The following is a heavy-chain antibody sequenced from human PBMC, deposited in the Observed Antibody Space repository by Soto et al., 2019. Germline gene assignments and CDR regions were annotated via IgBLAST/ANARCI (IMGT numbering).Heavy chain of an antibody. J-gene: IGHJ4*02. CDR2: ISANNGNT. CDR1: GYTFTSYG. D-gene: IGHD1-26*01. Sequence: QVQLVQSGAAVKKPGASVKVSCKASGYTFTSYGISWVRQAPGQGLEWMGWISANNGNTNYAQKIQGRVTMTTDTSTSTAYMELMSLRSDDTAVYYCARDGRYSGSYGGYYFDYWGQGTLVTVSS. V-gene: IGHV1-18*01. CDR3: ARDGRYSGSYGGYYFDY.